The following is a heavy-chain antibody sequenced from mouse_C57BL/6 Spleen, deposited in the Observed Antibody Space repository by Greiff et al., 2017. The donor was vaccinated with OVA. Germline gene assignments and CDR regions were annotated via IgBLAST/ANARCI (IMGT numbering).Heavy chain of an antibody. CDR1: GYTFTSYW. Sequence: QVQLKQPGAELVMPGASVKLSCKASGYTFTSYWMHWVKQRPGQGLEWIGEIDPSDSYTNYNQKFKGKSTLTVDKSSSTAYMQLSSLTSEDSAVYYCARKGFLFDYWGQGTTLTVSS. CDR3: ARKGFLFDY. V-gene: IGHV1-69*01. CDR2: IDPSDSYT. J-gene: IGHJ2*01.